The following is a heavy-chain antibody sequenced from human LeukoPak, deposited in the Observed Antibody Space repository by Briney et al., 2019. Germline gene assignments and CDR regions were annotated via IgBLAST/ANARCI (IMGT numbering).Heavy chain of an antibody. CDR1: GGSISSYY. J-gene: IGHJ5*02. Sequence: SETLSLTCTVSGGSISSYYWSWIRQPPGKGLEWIGYIYYSGSTNYNPSLKSRVTISVDTSKNQFSLKLCSVTAADTAVYYCARGPNVDTATWFDPWGQGTLVTVSS. D-gene: IGHD5-18*01. CDR2: IYYSGST. V-gene: IGHV4-59*01. CDR3: ARGPNVDTATWFDP.